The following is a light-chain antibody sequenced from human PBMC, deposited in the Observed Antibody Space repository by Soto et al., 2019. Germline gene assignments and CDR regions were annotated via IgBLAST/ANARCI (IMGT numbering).Light chain of an antibody. V-gene: IGLV2-14*01. Sequence: QSALTQPASVSGSPGQSITISCTGTSSDVGAYKYVSWYQQHPGKAPKVMIYEVSNRPSGVSNRFSGSKSGNTASLTISGLQAEDEADYYCSSYSRSSFYVFGTGTKLTVL. J-gene: IGLJ1*01. CDR2: EVS. CDR1: SSDVGAYKY. CDR3: SSYSRSSFYV.